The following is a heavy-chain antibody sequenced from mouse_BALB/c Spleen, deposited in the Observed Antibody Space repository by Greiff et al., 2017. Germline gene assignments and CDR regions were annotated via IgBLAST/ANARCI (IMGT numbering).Heavy chain of an antibody. J-gene: IGHJ2*01. CDR3: ARGYYGSSYDYFDY. D-gene: IGHD1-1*01. CDR2: INPYNGDT. Sequence: EVQLKESGPELVKPGASVKISCKASGYSFTGYFMNWVMQSHGKSLEWIGRINPYNGDTFYNQKFKGKATLTVDKSSSTAHMELRSLASEDSAVYYCARGYYGSSYDYFDYWGQGTTLTVSS. CDR1: GYSFTGYF. V-gene: IGHV1-20*02.